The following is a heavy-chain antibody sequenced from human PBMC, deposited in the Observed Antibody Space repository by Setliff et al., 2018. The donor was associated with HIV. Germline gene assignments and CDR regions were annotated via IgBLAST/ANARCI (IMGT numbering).Heavy chain of an antibody. CDR3: AALSVRTNPVYGVISTRFDP. J-gene: IGHJ5*02. CDR1: GFVFSDFW. D-gene: IGHD2-8*01. CDR2: INDDGDKK. V-gene: IGHV3-7*03. Sequence: GGSLRLSCAASGFVFSDFWMSWARQAPGKGLEWVANINDDGDKKWYVGSARGRFTIFRDNAKNSLFLQMNSLRADDTAVYYCAALSVRTNPVYGVISTRFDPWGQGSLVTVSS.